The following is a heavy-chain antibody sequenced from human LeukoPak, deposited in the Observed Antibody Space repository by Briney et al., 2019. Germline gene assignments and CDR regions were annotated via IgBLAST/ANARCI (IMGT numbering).Heavy chain of an antibody. V-gene: IGHV4-39*01. D-gene: IGHD2-15*01. CDR3: ARLRADIVVVVAATPRFDY. J-gene: IGHJ4*02. CDR1: GGSISSSSYY. CDR2: IYYSGST. Sequence: SETLSLTCTVSGGSISSSSYYWGLIRQPPGKGLEWIGSIYYSGSTYYNPSLKSRVTISVDTAKNQFSLKLSSVTAADTAVYYCARLRADIVVVVAATPRFDYWGQGTLVTVSS.